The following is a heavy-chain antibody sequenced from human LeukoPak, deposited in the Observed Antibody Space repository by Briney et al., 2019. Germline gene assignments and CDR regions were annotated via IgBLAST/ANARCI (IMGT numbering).Heavy chain of an antibody. J-gene: IGHJ1*01. CDR2: IRSKEYGGAS. CDR3: ANIAVAGTKNFQH. D-gene: IGHD6-19*01. Sequence: GGSLRLSCTASGFTFGDYAMSWFRQAPEKGLEWVGFIRSKEYGGASEYAASVKGRFTISRDNSKNTLYLQMNSLRAEDTAVYYCANIAVAGTKNFQHWGQGTLVTVSS. CDR1: GFTFGDYA. V-gene: IGHV3-49*03.